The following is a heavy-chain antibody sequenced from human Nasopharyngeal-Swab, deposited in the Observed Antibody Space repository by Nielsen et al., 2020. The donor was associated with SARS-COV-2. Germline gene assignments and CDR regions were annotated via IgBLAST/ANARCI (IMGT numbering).Heavy chain of an antibody. Sequence: VRQMPGKGLEWVAVISYDGSNKYYADSVKGRFTISRDNSKNTLYLQMNSLRAEDTAVYYCAKSGSGYSVDYWGQGTLVTVSS. D-gene: IGHD3-22*01. CDR3: AKSGSGYSVDY. V-gene: IGHV3-30*18. J-gene: IGHJ4*02. CDR2: ISYDGSNK.